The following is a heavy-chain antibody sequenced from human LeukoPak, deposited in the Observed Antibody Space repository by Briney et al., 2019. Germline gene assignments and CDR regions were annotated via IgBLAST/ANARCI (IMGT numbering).Heavy chain of an antibody. D-gene: IGHD1-26*01. CDR1: GYTFTDYY. CDR2: INPNSGGA. J-gene: IGHJ4*02. Sequence: VKVSCKASGYTFTDYYMHWVRQAPGQGLEWMGWINPNSGGANYAQKFQGRVTMTRDTSISTAYMELSRLRSDDTAVYYCARDQSGETFDYWGQGTLVTVSS. CDR3: ARDQSGETFDY. V-gene: IGHV1-2*02.